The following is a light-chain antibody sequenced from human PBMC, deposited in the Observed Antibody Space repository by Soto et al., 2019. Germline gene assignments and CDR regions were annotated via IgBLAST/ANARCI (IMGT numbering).Light chain of an antibody. CDR1: SSDIGTYNS. V-gene: IGLV2-14*01. CDR3: TSYTTSSTLV. J-gene: IGLJ2*01. CDR2: DVT. Sequence: QSALTQPASVSGSPGQSITISCTVTSSDIGTYNSVSWYQQHAGKVPKLMIYDVTNRPSGVSDRFSGSKSGNTASLTISGLQAEDEADYYCTSYTTSSTLVFGGGTKVTVL.